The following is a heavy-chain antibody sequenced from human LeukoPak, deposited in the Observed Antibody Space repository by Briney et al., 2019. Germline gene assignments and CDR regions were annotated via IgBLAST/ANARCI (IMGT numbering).Heavy chain of an antibody. J-gene: IGHJ5*02. D-gene: IGHD3-22*01. CDR2: IIPIFGTA. Sequence: ASVKVSCKASGGTFSSYAISWVRQAPGQGLEWMGGIIPIFGTANYAQKFQGRVTITADESTSTAYMELSSLRSEDTAVYYCARGRECYDSSALGNWFDPWGQGTLVTVSS. V-gene: IGHV1-69*13. CDR3: ARGRECYDSSALGNWFDP. CDR1: GGTFSSYA.